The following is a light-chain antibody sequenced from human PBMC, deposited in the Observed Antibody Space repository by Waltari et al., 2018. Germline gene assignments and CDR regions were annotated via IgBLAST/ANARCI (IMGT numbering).Light chain of an antibody. V-gene: IGLV2-23*01. CDR1: SSDVGSYDL. CDR3: CSYAGSSWV. CDR2: EGS. Sequence: QSALTQPASVSGSPGQSITLSCTATSSDVGSYDLVSWYQQHPGRAPKLMIYEGSKRPSVVSNRFSGSKSGDTASLTISGLQAEDEADYYCCSYAGSSWVFGGGTKLTVL. J-gene: IGLJ3*02.